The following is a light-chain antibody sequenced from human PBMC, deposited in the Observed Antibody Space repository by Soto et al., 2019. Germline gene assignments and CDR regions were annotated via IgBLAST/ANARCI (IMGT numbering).Light chain of an antibody. V-gene: IGKV3-11*01. CDR2: DAS. J-gene: IGKJ1*01. Sequence: EIVLSQSPATLSLTPGETATLSYRVSQSVSSYFAWYQQKPRQAPRLLIYDASNRATGIPARFSGSGSGTDFTLPISSLEPEDFAVYYCQQYGSSTPRTFGQGTKVDIK. CDR1: QSVSSY. CDR3: QQYGSSTPRT.